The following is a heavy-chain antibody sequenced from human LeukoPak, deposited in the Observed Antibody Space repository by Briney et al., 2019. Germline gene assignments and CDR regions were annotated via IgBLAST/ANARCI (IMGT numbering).Heavy chain of an antibody. V-gene: IGHV3-7*03. CDR3: ARDPATTVVTPQGGYYYYGMDV. CDR2: TRHDRDEK. J-gene: IGHJ6*02. CDR1: GFTISDYW. Sequence: GGSLRLSCAASGFTISDYWMSWVRQAPGKGLEWVANTRHDRDEKSYVDSVKGRFTISRDNAKNSLYLQMNSLRAEDTAVYYCARDPATTVVTPQGGYYYYGMDVWGQGTTVTVSS. D-gene: IGHD4-23*01.